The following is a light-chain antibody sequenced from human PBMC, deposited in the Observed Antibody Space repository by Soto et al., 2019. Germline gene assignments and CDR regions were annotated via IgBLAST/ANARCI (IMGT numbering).Light chain of an antibody. V-gene: IGKV3-20*01. CDR3: QQYGSSPKT. J-gene: IGKJ4*01. CDR2: GAS. CDR1: QTVPSRY. Sequence: EIVLTQSPGTLSLSPGEGATLSCRASQTVPSRYVAWYQQKPGQAPRLLIYGASTRATGIPDRFSGSGSGKDFILTIDRLEPEDFAVYYCQQYGSSPKTFGGGTKVEIK.